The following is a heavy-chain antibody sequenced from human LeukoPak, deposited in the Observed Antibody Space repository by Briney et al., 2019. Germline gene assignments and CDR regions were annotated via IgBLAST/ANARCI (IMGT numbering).Heavy chain of an antibody. V-gene: IGHV3-21*01. J-gene: IGHJ4*02. Sequence: NPGGSLRLSCAASGFTFSSYSMNRVRQAPGKGLEWVSSISSSSSYIYYADSVKGRFTISRDNAKNSLYLQMNSLRAEDTAVYYCAREGIAAAGTNDYWGQGTLVTVSS. CDR2: ISSSSSYI. CDR3: AREGIAAAGTNDY. D-gene: IGHD6-13*01. CDR1: GFTFSSYS.